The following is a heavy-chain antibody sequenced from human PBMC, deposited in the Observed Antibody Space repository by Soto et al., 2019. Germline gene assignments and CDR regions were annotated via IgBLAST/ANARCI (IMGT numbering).Heavy chain of an antibody. CDR1: GFTFSSFS. V-gene: IGHV3-30-3*01. Sequence: PGGSLRLSCAASGFTFSSFSLHWVRQAPGKGLEWVALISDGGGTKYNADSVKGRFTISRDNSKNTLYLQMNSLRAEDTAVYYCATNSGYYYDPFDYWGQGTLVTVSS. D-gene: IGHD3-22*01. CDR2: ISDGGGTK. J-gene: IGHJ4*02. CDR3: ATNSGYYYDPFDY.